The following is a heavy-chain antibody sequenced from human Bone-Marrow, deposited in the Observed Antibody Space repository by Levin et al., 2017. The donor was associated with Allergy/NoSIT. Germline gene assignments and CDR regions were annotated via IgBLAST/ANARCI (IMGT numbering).Heavy chain of an antibody. V-gene: IGHV5-51*01. CDR3: ARLYCSGGSCYSQS. CDR2: IYPDDSNT. Sequence: KVSCKGSGYSFADDWLGWVRQMPGRGLEWMGIIYPDDSNTRYSPSFQGQVTISADKSVSTAYLQWSSLKASDTAMYYCARLYCSGGSCYSQSWGQGTLVTVSS. D-gene: IGHD2-15*01. J-gene: IGHJ5*02. CDR1: GYSFADDW.